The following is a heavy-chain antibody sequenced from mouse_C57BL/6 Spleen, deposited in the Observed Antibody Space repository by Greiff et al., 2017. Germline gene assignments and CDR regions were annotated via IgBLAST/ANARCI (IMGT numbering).Heavy chain of an antibody. V-gene: IGHV1-64*01. CDR1: GYTFTSYW. J-gene: IGHJ2*01. D-gene: IGHD1-1*01. Sequence: QVQLQQPGAELVKPGASVKLSCKASGYTFTSYWMHWVKQRPGQGLEWIGMIHPNSGSTNYNEKFKSKATLTVDKSSSTAYMQLSSLTSEDSAVYYGARITTVVGHRFDYWGQGTTLTVSS. CDR3: ARITTVVGHRFDY. CDR2: IHPNSGST.